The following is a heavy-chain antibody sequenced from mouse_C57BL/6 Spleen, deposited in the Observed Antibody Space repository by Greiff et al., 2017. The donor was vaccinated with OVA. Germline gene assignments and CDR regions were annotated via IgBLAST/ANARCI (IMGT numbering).Heavy chain of an antibody. D-gene: IGHD3-2*02. CDR3: ALDSSGYPFAY. J-gene: IGHJ3*01. V-gene: IGHV3-6*01. CDR1: GYSIPSGYF. CDR2: ISYDGSN. Sequence: EVKVEESGPGLVKPSQSLSLTCSVTGYSIPSGYFCYLIRPFPGHTLVWLGYISYDGSNNYNPSLKNRISITRDTSKNQFFLKLNAGTTEDTATDYCALDSSGYPFAYGGQGTLVTVSA.